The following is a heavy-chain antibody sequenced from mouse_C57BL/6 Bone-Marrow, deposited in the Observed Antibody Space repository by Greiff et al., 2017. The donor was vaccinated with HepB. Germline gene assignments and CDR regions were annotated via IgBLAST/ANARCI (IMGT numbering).Heavy chain of an antibody. Sequence: VQLKQSGAELVRPGASVKLSCTASGFNIKDDYMHWVKQRPEQGLEWIGWIDPENGDTEYASKFQGKATITADTSSNPAYLQLSSLTSEDTAVYYCTTLQLTPEFAYWGQGTLVTVSA. V-gene: IGHV14-4*01. CDR1: GFNIKDDY. D-gene: IGHD3-2*02. J-gene: IGHJ3*01. CDR3: TTLQLTPEFAY. CDR2: IDPENGDT.